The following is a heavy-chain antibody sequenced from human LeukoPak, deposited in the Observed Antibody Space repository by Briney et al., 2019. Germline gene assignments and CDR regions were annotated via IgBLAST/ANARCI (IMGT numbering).Heavy chain of an antibody. V-gene: IGHV3-7*03. CDR1: GFTFSSYA. D-gene: IGHD2-2*01. J-gene: IGHJ4*02. Sequence: GRSLRLSCAASGFTFSSYAMHWVRQAPGKGLEWVANIKLDGTEKFYVDSVKGRFTVSRDNAKNSLYLQMNSLRAEDTALYYCAILFCSSFRCYAFDYWGQGALVTVSS. CDR2: IKLDGTEK. CDR3: AILFCSSFRCYAFDY.